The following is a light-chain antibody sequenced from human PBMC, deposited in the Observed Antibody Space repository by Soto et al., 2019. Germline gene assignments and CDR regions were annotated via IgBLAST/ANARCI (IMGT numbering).Light chain of an antibody. CDR3: QQCCSSPLT. J-gene: IGKJ4*01. Sequence: EIVLTQSPGTLSLSPGERATLSCRASQSVSSSYLAWYQQKPGQAPRLLIYGASSRATGIPDRFSGSGSGTDVTITISRLEPEDFSVYYCQQCCSSPLTFGGGTKVEIK. CDR1: QSVSSSY. V-gene: IGKV3-20*01. CDR2: GAS.